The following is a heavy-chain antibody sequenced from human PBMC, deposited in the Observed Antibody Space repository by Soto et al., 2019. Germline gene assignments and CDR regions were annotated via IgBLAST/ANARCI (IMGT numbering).Heavy chain of an antibody. D-gene: IGHD2-15*01. CDR2: IIPIFGTA. CDR1: GGTFSSYA. CDR3: ARSQGGSSSLDIYYYYYYGMDV. Sequence: QVQLVQSGAEVKKPGSSVKVSCKAPGGTFSSYAISWVRQAPGQGLEWMGGIIPIFGTAKYAQKFQGRVTITADESTSAGYMELSSLRSADTAAYYCARSQGGSSSLDIYYYYYYGMDVWGQGTTVTVSS. J-gene: IGHJ6*02. V-gene: IGHV1-69*01.